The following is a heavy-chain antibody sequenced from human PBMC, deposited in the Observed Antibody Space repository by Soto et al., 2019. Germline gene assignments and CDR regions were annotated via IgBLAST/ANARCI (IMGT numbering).Heavy chain of an antibody. V-gene: IGHV1-3*01. D-gene: IGHD2-8*01. CDR3: GREIEMAWFDP. CDR2: INAGNGNT. CDR1: GYTFTSYG. J-gene: IGHJ5*02. Sequence: ASVKVSCKASGYTFTSYGMHWVRQAPGQRLEWMGWINAGNGNTKYSQKLQGRVTMTTDTSTSTAYMELRSLRSDDTAVYYCGREIEMAWFDPWGQGTLVTVSS.